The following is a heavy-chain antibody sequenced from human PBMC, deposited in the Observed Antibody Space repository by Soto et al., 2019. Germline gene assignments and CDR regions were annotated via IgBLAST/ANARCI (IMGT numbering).Heavy chain of an antibody. CDR1: GYTFTSYG. D-gene: IGHD3-22*01. CDR2: ISAYNGNT. CDR3: ARAKRITMIVVVNAFDI. J-gene: IGHJ3*02. Sequence: GASVKVSCKASGYTFTSYGISWVRQAPGQGLEGMGWISAYNGNTNYAQKLQGRVTMTTDTSTSTAYMELRSLRSDDTAVYYCARAKRITMIVVVNAFDIWGQGTMVTVSS. V-gene: IGHV1-18*01.